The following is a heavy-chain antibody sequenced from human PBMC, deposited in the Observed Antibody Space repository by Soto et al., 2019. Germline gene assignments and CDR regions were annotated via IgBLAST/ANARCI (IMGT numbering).Heavy chain of an antibody. J-gene: IGHJ4*02. CDR3: ARQGSSSRNYFDY. Sequence: PSETLSLTCTVSGGSISSSSYYWGWIRQPPGKGLEWIGSIYYSGSTYYNPSLKSRVTISVDTSKNQFSLKLSSVTAADTAVYYCARQGSSSRNYFDYWGQGTLVTVPQ. V-gene: IGHV4-39*01. CDR1: GGSISSSSYY. CDR2: IYYSGST. D-gene: IGHD6-13*01.